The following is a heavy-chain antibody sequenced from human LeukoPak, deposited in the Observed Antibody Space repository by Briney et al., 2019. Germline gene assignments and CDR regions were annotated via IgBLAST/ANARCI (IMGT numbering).Heavy chain of an antibody. CDR2: IIPILGIA. Sequence: SVKVSCKASGGTFSSYAISWVRQAPGQGLEWMGRIIPILGIANYAQKFQGSVTITADKSTSTAYMELSSLRSEDTAVYYCARAMVTTGYYFDYWGQGTLVTVSS. V-gene: IGHV1-69*04. J-gene: IGHJ4*02. CDR1: GGTFSSYA. D-gene: IGHD4-17*01. CDR3: ARAMVTTGYYFDY.